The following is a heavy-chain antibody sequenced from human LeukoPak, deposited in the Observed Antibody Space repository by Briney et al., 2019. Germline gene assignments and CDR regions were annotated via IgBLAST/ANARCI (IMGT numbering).Heavy chain of an antibody. Sequence: GGSLRLSCAASGFTVSSTYMNWVRQAPGKGLEGVSVIYSAGSTYYADSVKGRFTISRDNSKNTLYLQMNSLRAEDTAVYYCAGDLSGYCTNGVCYTWGYYYYYMDVWGKGTTVTVSS. CDR3: AGDLSGYCTNGVCYTWGYYYYYMDV. J-gene: IGHJ6*03. CDR1: GFTVSSTY. D-gene: IGHD2-8*01. V-gene: IGHV3-53*01. CDR2: IYSAGST.